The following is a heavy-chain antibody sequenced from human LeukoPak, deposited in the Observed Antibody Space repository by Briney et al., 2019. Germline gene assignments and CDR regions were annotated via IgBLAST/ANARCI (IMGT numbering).Heavy chain of an antibody. CDR2: ISGSGGST. Sequence: PGGSLRLSCAASGFTFSSYAMSWVRQAPGKGLEWVSAISGSGGSTYYADSVKGRFTISRDDSKNTLYLQMNSLRAEDTAVYYCAKGPNYSSSWYGFDYWGQGTLVTVSS. J-gene: IGHJ4*02. D-gene: IGHD6-13*01. CDR1: GFTFSSYA. CDR3: AKGPNYSSSWYGFDY. V-gene: IGHV3-23*01.